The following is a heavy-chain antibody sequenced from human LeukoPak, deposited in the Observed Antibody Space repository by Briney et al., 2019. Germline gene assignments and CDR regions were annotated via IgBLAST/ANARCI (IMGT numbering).Heavy chain of an antibody. CDR2: VHHSGRT. V-gene: IGHV4-38-2*02. Sequence: ASETLSLTCTVSGYSISSDYYWGWIRQPPGKGLEWIGSVHHSGRTYYNPSLKSRVTISVDTSKNQFSLKLNSVTAADTAVYYCARDLIAAAGIERASWGQGTLVTVSS. J-gene: IGHJ5*02. CDR1: GYSISSDYY. CDR3: ARDLIAAAGIERAS. D-gene: IGHD6-13*01.